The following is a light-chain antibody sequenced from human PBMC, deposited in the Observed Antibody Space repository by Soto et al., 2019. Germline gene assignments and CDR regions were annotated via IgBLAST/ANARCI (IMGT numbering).Light chain of an antibody. CDR3: HQVNYYRPT. CDR2: DAS. J-gene: IGKJ1*01. Sequence: DIQVTQSPSTLSASAANRVAITCRASQPISTWLAWYQEKPGKAPKLLIYDASSLESGVPQRFSGSGSGTEFTLTISSLQPDDFATYYCHQVNYYRPTFGQGTKVDIK. CDR1: QPISTW. V-gene: IGKV1-5*01.